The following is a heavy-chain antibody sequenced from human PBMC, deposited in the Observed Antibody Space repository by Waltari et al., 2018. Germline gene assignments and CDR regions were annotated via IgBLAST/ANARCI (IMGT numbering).Heavy chain of an antibody. D-gene: IGHD4-17*01. CDR1: GGSISNNY. CDR2: IFSGGST. CDR3: ARGDHSDPDSYDL. V-gene: IGHV4-4*07. J-gene: IGHJ3*01. Sequence: QVQLQESGPGLVKPPETLSLTCSVSGGSISNNYWTWIQQPAGSRLEWIGRIFSGGSTSYNASLQSRVTMSVDTSKNQFSLKLFSVTAADTAVYYCARGDHSDPDSYDLWGQGTMVTVSA.